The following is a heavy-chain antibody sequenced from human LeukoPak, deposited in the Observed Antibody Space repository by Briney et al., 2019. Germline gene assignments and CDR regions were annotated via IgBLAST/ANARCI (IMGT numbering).Heavy chain of an antibody. J-gene: IGHJ5*02. CDR3: GRHLLEQLAPRDNWFDP. V-gene: IGHV4-39*01. CDR2: IYYSGST. CDR1: GGSISSSSHY. D-gene: IGHD6-6*01. Sequence: KPSETLSLTCTVSGGSISSSSHYWGWIRQPPGKGLEWIGSIYYSGSTYHNPSLKSRVTISVDTSKNQFSLKLRSVTAADTAVYYRGRHLLEQLAPRDNWFDPWGQGTLLTVSS.